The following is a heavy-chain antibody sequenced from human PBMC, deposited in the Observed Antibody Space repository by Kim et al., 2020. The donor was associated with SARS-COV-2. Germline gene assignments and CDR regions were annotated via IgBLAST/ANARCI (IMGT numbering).Heavy chain of an antibody. Sequence: YNPALKSRVTISVDTSKNQFSLKLSSVTAADTAVYYCARDAPGYSSTPIWGQGTMVTVSS. D-gene: IGHD6-13*01. CDR3: ARDAPGYSSTPI. J-gene: IGHJ3*02. V-gene: IGHV4-59*01.